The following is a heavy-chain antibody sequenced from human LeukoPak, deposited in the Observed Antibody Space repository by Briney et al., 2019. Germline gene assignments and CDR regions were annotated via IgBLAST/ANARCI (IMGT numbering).Heavy chain of an antibody. CDR1: GYTFTSYD. Sequence: ASVNVSCKASGYTFTSYDINWVRQATGQGIEWMGWMNPNSGNTGYAQKFQGRVTMTRNTSISTAYMELSSLRSEDTAVYYCARAPRWFQSSGEIDYWGQGTLVTVSS. CDR2: MNPNSGNT. J-gene: IGHJ4*02. V-gene: IGHV1-8*01. CDR3: ARAPRWFQSSGEIDY. D-gene: IGHD5-24*01.